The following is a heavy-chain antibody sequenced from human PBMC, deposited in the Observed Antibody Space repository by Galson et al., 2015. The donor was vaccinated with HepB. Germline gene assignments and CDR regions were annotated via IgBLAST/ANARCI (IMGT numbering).Heavy chain of an antibody. V-gene: IGHV3-23*01. D-gene: IGHD3-3*01. CDR3: AKALEGLVFDWFDP. Sequence: SLRLSCAASGFTFSTYSMAWVRQAPGKGLEWVSAISGSGGSTHYADSVKGRFTISRDNSKNTLYLQMNSLRAEDTAVYYCAKALEGLVFDWFDPWGQGTLVIVSS. CDR2: ISGSGGST. CDR1: GFTFSTYS. J-gene: IGHJ5*02.